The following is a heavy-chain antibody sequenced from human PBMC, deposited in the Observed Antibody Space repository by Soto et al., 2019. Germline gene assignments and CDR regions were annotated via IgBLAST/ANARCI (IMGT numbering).Heavy chain of an antibody. D-gene: IGHD3-10*01. Sequence: VASVKVSCKASGYTFTSYGISWVRQAPGQGLEWMGWISAYNGNTNYAQNLQGRVTTTTDTSTSTAYMELRSLRSDDTAVYYCARVASQFGELPTLWGQGTPVTVSS. J-gene: IGHJ4*02. CDR2: ISAYNGNT. CDR1: GYTFTSYG. V-gene: IGHV1-18*01. CDR3: ARVASQFGELPTL.